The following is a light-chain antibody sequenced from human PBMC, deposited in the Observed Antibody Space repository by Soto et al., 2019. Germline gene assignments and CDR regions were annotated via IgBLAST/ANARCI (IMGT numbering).Light chain of an antibody. CDR3: QQYNKWPPTWT. Sequence: EIVMTQSPATLSVSPGERATLSCRASQSVSSNLAWYQQKPGQAPRLLIYGASTRATGIPARCSGSGSGTEFTLTISSLQSEDFAVYYCQQYNKWPPTWTFGQGTKVDIK. V-gene: IGKV3-15*01. CDR1: QSVSSN. CDR2: GAS. J-gene: IGKJ1*01.